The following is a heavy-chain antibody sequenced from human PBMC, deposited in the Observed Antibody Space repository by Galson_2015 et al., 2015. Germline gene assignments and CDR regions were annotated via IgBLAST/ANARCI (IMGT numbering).Heavy chain of an antibody. CDR3: ATDFSTTVTSLEHFVH. Sequence: SLRLSCAGSGFSFSNAWMSWVRQAPGQGLEWVGRIKNKIDGGTTDYAAPVQGRFTISRDDSRRTLFLQMTSLKAEDTGVYYCATDFSTTVTSLEHFVHWGQGTLVTVSS. V-gene: IGHV3-15*01. J-gene: IGHJ1*01. CDR2: IKNKIDGGTT. D-gene: IGHD4-17*01. CDR1: GFSFSNAW.